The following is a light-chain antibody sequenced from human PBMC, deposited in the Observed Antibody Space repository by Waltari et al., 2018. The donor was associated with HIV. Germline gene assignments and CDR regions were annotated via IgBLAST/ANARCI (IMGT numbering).Light chain of an antibody. Sequence: QSALTQPASVSGSPGQSITISCTGTSSDVGNYNYVSWFQQPPDQAPTLILFDVNKRPAGVSSRFSGSKSAKTASLTISGLQPEDEGDYFCTSYTSSDTWVFGGGTKVTVL. CDR1: SSDVGNYNY. CDR2: DVN. CDR3: TSYTSSDTWV. V-gene: IGLV2-14*03. J-gene: IGLJ3*02.